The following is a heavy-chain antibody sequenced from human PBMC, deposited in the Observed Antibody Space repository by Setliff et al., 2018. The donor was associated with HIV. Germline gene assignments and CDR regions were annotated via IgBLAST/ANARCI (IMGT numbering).Heavy chain of an antibody. CDR3: ARHRASSSGFPLDF. Sequence: SETLSLTCAVHGESFSDYYWSWIRKPPGKGLEWIGEFYHSGSANYCPSLKSRVTMSVDTSKNQFSLRLSSVTATDTAVYYCARHRASSSGFPLDFWGQGILVTVSS. CDR1: GESFSDYY. CDR2: FYHSGSA. V-gene: IGHV4-34*01. J-gene: IGHJ4*02. D-gene: IGHD6-6*01.